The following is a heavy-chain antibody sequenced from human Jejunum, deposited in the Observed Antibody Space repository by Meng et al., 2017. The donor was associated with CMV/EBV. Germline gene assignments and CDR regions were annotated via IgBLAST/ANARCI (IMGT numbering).Heavy chain of an antibody. J-gene: IGHJ4*02. CDR3: ARDADFWSGSDY. Sequence: AASGFSFSDFWISWNRQAPGKGLGWVANINQDGSDKYYADSVTGRFTISRDNAENSLYLQMNSLRVEDTAVYYCARDADFWSGSDYWGQGTLVTVSS. CDR1: GFSFSDFW. CDR2: INQDGSDK. V-gene: IGHV3-7*01. D-gene: IGHD3-3*01.